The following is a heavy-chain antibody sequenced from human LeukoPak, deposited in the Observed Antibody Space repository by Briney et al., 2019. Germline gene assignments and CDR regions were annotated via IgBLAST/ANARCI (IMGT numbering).Heavy chain of an antibody. CDR2: ISSRSSNI. Sequence: PGGALRLSYAASGFTFSSYSMNWVRQAPGKGLEWVSYISSRSSNIYYADSVKGRFTISRDNAKNSLYLQMNSLRDEDTAVYYCARIPGGYYYAMDVWGQGTTVTVSS. V-gene: IGHV3-48*02. J-gene: IGHJ6*02. D-gene: IGHD3-16*01. CDR3: ARIPGGYYYAMDV. CDR1: GFTFSSYS.